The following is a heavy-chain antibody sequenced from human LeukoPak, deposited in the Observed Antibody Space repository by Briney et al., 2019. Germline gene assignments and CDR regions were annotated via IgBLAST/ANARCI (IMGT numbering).Heavy chain of an antibody. Sequence: GGSLRLSCAASGFTFSPYSMNWVRQTPGKGLEWIAYISGDSNNIYYADSVKGRFTISRDNAKNSVYLHMSSLRAEDTAMYYCARDFGGWTYYFDYWGQGTLVTVSS. CDR1: GFTFSPYS. CDR3: ARDFGGWTYYFDY. V-gene: IGHV3-48*04. D-gene: IGHD6-19*01. CDR2: ISGDSNNI. J-gene: IGHJ4*02.